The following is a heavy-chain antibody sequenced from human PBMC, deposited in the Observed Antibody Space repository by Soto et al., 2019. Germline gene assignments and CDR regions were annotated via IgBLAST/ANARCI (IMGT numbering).Heavy chain of an antibody. Sequence: GGSLRLSCAASGFTFSSYGMHWVRQAPGKGLEWVAVITDGGGSTYYADSVKGRFTISRDNSKNTLYLQMNSLRAEDTAVYYCAKDLIDFWSGHAYWGQGTLVTAPQ. J-gene: IGHJ4*02. CDR3: AKDLIDFWSGHAY. D-gene: IGHD3-3*01. CDR2: ITDGGGST. V-gene: IGHV3-30*18. CDR1: GFTFSSYG.